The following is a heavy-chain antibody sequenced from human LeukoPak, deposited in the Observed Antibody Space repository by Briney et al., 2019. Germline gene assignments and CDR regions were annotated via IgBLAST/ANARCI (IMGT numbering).Heavy chain of an antibody. CDR1: GGTFSSYA. Sequence: SVKVSCKTSGGTFSSYAISWVRQAPGQGLEWMGGIIPIFGTANYAQKFQGRVTITADESTSTAYMELSSLRSEDTAVYYCARAPVEQQPRRYFDYWGQGTLVTVSS. CDR2: IIPIFGTA. V-gene: IGHV1-69*13. D-gene: IGHD6-13*01. CDR3: ARAPVEQQPRRYFDY. J-gene: IGHJ4*02.